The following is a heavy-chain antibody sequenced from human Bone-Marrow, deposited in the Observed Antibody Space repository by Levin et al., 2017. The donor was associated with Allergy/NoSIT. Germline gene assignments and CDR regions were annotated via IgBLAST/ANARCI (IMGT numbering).Heavy chain of an antibody. Sequence: SETLSLTCTVSRGSISGYYWSWIRQPPGKGLEWIGYIYYGGTTNYNPSLEGRVTISVDTSKNRFSLKLSSVTAADTAVYYCARPGVLALYRYGMDVWGQGTKVTGSS. CDR2: IYYGGTT. D-gene: IGHD2-2*02. CDR3: ARPGVLALYRYGMDV. V-gene: IGHV4-59*08. J-gene: IGHJ6*02. CDR1: RGSISGYY.